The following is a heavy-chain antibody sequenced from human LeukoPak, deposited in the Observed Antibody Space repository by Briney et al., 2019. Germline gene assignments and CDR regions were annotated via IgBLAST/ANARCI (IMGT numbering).Heavy chain of an antibody. CDR3: ARGAWCSGGSCYSELNYYYYMDV. J-gene: IGHJ6*03. V-gene: IGHV1-69*05. D-gene: IGHD2-15*01. Sequence: SVKVSCKASGGTFSSYAIGWVRQAHGQGLEGRGGIMPIFGTANYAQKCQGRVTITTDESTRTAYMEMSSLRSEDTAVYYCARGAWCSGGSCYSELNYYYYMDVWGKGTTVTVSS. CDR1: GGTFSSYA. CDR2: IMPIFGTA.